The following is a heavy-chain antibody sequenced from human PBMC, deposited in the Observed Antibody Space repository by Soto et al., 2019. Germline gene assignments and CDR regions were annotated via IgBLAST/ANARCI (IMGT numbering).Heavy chain of an antibody. D-gene: IGHD5-12*01. CDR3: ARHGIGYNTYFDY. CDR1: GFTFSDFH. Sequence: PGGSLRLSCAASGFTFSDFHMSWIRQAPGKGLEWISYISSRADTIYYADSVKGRFTISRDNAMSSLYLQMNSLRAEDTAVYYCARHGIGYNTYFDYWGQGTLVTVSS. V-gene: IGHV3-11*01. CDR2: ISSRADTI. J-gene: IGHJ4*02.